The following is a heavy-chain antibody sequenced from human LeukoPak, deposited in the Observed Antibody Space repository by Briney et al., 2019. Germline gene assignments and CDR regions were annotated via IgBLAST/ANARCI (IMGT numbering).Heavy chain of an antibody. CDR3: ARSKIAVAAPFDY. V-gene: IGHV4-38-2*01. CDR2: IYHSGST. Sequence: SATLSPTFAVSGYSISSGYYWGWLRQPPRKGLEWIGSIYHSGSTYCNPSLKSRVTISVDTSKNQFSLKLSSVTAADTAVYYCARSKIAVAAPFDYWGQGALVTVAS. D-gene: IGHD6-19*01. CDR1: GYSISSGYY. J-gene: IGHJ4*02.